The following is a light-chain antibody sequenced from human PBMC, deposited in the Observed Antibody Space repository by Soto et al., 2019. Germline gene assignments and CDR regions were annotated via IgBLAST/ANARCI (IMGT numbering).Light chain of an antibody. CDR2: GAS. V-gene: IGKV3-20*01. CDR3: QHYGTSAL. J-gene: IGKJ3*01. CDR1: EIVSTSY. Sequence: EIVLTQSPVTLSLSPGERATLSCRASEIVSTSYLAWYQQKPGQAPRLLIYGASGRATGIPDRFRVRASGTYFTLTISRLEPDDFAVYYCQHYGTSALFGPGTKVDIK.